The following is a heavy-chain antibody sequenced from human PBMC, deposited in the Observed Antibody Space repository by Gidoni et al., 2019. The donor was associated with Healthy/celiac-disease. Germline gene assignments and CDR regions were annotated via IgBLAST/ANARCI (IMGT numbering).Heavy chain of an antibody. CDR2: ISGSGGST. Sequence: EVRMLESGGGLVQLGGSLSLACVASGFTASTYAMSWVRQAPGKGLEWVSAISGSGGSTYYADSVKGRFTISRDNSKNTLYLQMNSLRAEDTAVYYCAKDHRYYDSSGYYYVDYYGMDVWGQGSTVTVSS. D-gene: IGHD3-22*01. J-gene: IGHJ6*02. CDR1: GFTASTYA. CDR3: AKDHRYYDSSGYYYVDYYGMDV. V-gene: IGHV3-23*01.